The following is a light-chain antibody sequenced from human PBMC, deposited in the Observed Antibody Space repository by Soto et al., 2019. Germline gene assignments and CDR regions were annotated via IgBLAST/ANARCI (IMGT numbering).Light chain of an antibody. V-gene: IGKV1-5*01. CDR3: QQYNNYWT. CDR2: DAS. J-gene: IGKJ1*01. CDR1: QSISSW. Sequence: DIQMTQSPSTLSASVGDRVTITCRASQSISSWLAWYQQKPGKAPKLLIYDASSLGSGVPSRFSGSGSGTEFTLTISSLQPDDFATYYCQQYNNYWTFGQGTKVEIK.